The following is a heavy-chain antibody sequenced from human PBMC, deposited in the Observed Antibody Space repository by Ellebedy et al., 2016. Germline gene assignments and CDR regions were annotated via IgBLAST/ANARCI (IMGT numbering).Heavy chain of an antibody. J-gene: IGHJ4*02. D-gene: IGHD1-26*01. CDR1: GFTFSNYG. CDR3: AKGFAGATDS. Sequence: GGSLRLSXAASGFTFSNYGMHWVRQAPGQGLEWVAVILRDGSNKFYADPVKGRFTISRDNSKNTLYLQMNSLRTEDTAVYHCAKGFAGATDSWGQGTLVTVSS. CDR2: ILRDGSNK. V-gene: IGHV3-30*18.